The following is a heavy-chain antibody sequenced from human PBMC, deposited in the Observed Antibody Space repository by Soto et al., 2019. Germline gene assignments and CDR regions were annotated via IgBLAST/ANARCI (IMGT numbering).Heavy chain of an antibody. CDR3: AREIPDIVVVPAADY. V-gene: IGHV3-30-3*01. CDR1: GFTFSSYA. J-gene: IGHJ4*02. CDR2: ISYDGSNK. D-gene: IGHD2-2*01. Sequence: GGSLRLSCAASGFTFSSYAMHWVRQAPGKGLEWVAVISYDGSNKYYADSVKGRFTISRDNSKNTLYLQMNSLGAEDTAVYYCAREIPDIVVVPAADYWGQGTLVTVSS.